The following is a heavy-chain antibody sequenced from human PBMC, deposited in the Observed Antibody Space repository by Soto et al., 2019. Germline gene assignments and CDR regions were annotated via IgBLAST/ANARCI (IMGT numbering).Heavy chain of an antibody. J-gene: IGHJ3*02. CDR2: IYYSGST. CDR1: GGSISSYY. V-gene: IGHV4-59*01. D-gene: IGHD5-12*01. CDR3: ARWSEYSGYAVGLAFDI. Sequence: PSETLSLTCTVSGGSISSYYWSWIRQPPGKGLKWIGYIYYSGSTNYNPSLKSRVTISVDTSKNQFSLKLSSVTAADTAVYYCARWSEYSGYAVGLAFDIWGQGTMVTVSS.